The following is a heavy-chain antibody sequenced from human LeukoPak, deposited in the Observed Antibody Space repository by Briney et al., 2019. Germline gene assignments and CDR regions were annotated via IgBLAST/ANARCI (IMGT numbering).Heavy chain of an antibody. V-gene: IGHV4-31*03. J-gene: IGHJ4*02. CDR2: IFFSGSA. CDR1: GGSISSGDYY. CDR3: ARGSTLIRGFDY. Sequence: SETLSLTCTVSGGSISSGDYYWNWIRQHPEKCLEWLGYIFFSGSAYYNPSLKSRVTISVDTSKNQFSLKLSSVTAADTAVYYCARGSTLIRGFDYWGQGTLVTVSS. D-gene: IGHD3-10*01.